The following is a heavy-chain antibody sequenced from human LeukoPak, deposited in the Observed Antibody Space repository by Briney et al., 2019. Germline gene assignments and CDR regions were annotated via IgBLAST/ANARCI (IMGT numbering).Heavy chain of an antibody. CDR3: ARDSRRGSYCGGDCQRRAFDI. CDR1: GGTFSSYA. V-gene: IGHV1-69*05. CDR2: IIPIFGTA. Sequence: SVKVSCKASGGTFSSYAISWVRQAPGQGLEWMGGIIPIFGTANYAQKFQGRVTITTDESTSTAYMELSSLRSEDTAVCYCARDSRRGSYCGGDCQRRAFDIWGQGTMVTVSS. J-gene: IGHJ3*02. D-gene: IGHD2-21*02.